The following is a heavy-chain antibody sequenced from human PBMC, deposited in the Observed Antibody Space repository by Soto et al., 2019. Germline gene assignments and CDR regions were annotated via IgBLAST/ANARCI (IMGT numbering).Heavy chain of an antibody. V-gene: IGHV1-46*01. CDR2: INPSGGST. Sequence: ASVKVSCKASGYTFTSYYMHWVRQAPGQGLEWMGIINPSGGSTSYAQKFQGRVTMTRDTSTSTVYMELSSLRSEDTAVYYRARAGHYYDSSGYDDFDYWGQGTLVTVSS. CDR1: GYTFTSYY. CDR3: ARAGHYYDSSGYDDFDY. D-gene: IGHD3-22*01. J-gene: IGHJ4*02.